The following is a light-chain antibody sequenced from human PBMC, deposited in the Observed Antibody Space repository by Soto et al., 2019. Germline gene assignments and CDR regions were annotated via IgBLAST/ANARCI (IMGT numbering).Light chain of an antibody. CDR1: QGIRFG. CDR3: QQYHTYWWT. V-gene: IGKV1-6*01. Sequence: IQMTQSPSSLSTSVGDRVTXXXXASQGIRFGVNWYQHKPGKAPELLIYAASSLESGVPSRFSGSGSGTDFTLTISSLQPDDSATYHCQQYHTYWWTFGQGTKVDI. J-gene: IGKJ1*01. CDR2: AAS.